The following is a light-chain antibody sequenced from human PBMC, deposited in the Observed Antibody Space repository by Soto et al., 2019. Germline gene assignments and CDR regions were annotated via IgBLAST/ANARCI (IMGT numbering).Light chain of an antibody. CDR1: QSVSSSY. V-gene: IGKV3-20*01. CDR3: QQYASSSYP. J-gene: IGKJ2*01. CDR2: GAS. Sequence: EIVLTQSPGTLSLSPGDRATLSCRTSQSVSSSYLAWYQQKPGQAPRLLISGASRRATGIPDRFSGSGSGTDFTLTISRLEPEDFAVYFCQQYASSSYPFGQGTKLEIK.